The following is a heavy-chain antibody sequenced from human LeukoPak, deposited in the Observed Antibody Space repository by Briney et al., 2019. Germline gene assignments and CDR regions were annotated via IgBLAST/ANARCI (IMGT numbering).Heavy chain of an antibody. CDR1: GFTFSSYW. Sequence: PGGSLRLSCAASGFTFSSYWMSWVRQAPGKGLERVANIKQDGSEKYYVDSVKGRFTISRDNAKNSLYLQMNSLRAEDTAVYYCARPMGVWGSYRYYFDYWGQGTLVTVSS. J-gene: IGHJ4*02. V-gene: IGHV3-7*01. CDR2: IKQDGSEK. D-gene: IGHD3-16*02. CDR3: ARPMGVWGSYRYYFDY.